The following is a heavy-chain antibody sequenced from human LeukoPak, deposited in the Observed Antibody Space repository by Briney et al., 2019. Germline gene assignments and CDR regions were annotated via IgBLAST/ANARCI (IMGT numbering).Heavy chain of an antibody. D-gene: IGHD3-22*01. CDR2: IYSTGDT. CDR3: ARGSRVYDRSGFHTWHDY. J-gene: IGHJ4*03. Sequence: SETLSLTCTVSGASINNYNWSWVRQPPLKGLEWIGYIYSTGDTSYNPSLESRVSISMDTSKNHFSLEITSVTAADTAVYYCARGSRVYDRSGFHTWHDYWGHGTLVTVSS. V-gene: IGHV4-59*01. CDR1: GASINNYN.